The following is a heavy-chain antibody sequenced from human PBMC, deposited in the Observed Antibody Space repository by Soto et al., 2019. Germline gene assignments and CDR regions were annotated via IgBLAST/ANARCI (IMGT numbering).Heavy chain of an antibody. V-gene: IGHV3-48*03. D-gene: IGHD2-2*01. CDR3: ARDRFCSSTTCYPKRFDY. CDR2: ISSSGSPI. CDR1: GFTFSSYE. J-gene: IGHJ4*02. Sequence: EVQLVESGGGLVQPGGSLRLSCAASGFTFSSYEMNWIRQAPGKGLEWVSYISSSGSPIYYADSVKGRFTISRDNAKNSLYLQMDSLGAEDTAVYYCARDRFCSSTTCYPKRFDYWGQGTLVTVSS.